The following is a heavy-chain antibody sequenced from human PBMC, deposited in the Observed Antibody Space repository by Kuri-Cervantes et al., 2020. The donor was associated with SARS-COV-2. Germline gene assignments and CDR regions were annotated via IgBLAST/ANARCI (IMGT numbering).Heavy chain of an antibody. V-gene: IGHV4-39*01. D-gene: IGHD3-3*01. J-gene: IGHJ5*02. Sequence: ESLKISCTVSGGSISSSSYYWGWIRQPPGKGLEWIGSIYYSGSTYYNPSLKSRVTISVDTSKNHFSLKLSSVTAADTAVYYCARQMMSSITIFGVVITRNWFDPWGQGTLVTVSS. CDR1: GGSISSSSYY. CDR3: ARQMMSSITIFGVVITRNWFDP. CDR2: IYYSGST.